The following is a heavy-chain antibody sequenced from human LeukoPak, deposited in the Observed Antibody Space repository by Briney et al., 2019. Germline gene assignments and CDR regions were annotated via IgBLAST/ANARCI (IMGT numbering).Heavy chain of an antibody. Sequence: GGPLRLSCAGSGFTFSRFWMGWVRKAPGEGLEWVANIKPDGSEKNYGDSVRGRFTISRDNARNSLSLQMNSLRAEDTAVYYCARENYFDYWGQGTLVTVSS. CDR2: IKPDGSEK. J-gene: IGHJ4*02. V-gene: IGHV3-7*04. CDR1: GFTFSRFW. CDR3: ARENYFDY.